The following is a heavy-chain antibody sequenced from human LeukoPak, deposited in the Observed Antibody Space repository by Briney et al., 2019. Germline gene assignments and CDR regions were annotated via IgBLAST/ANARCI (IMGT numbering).Heavy chain of an antibody. D-gene: IGHD3-10*01. V-gene: IGHV4-30-4*01. Sequence: SQTLSLTCTVSGGSISSGNYYWTWIRQSPGKGLEWIGYIYYSGSTYYNPSLKSRITMSVDTSKNQFSLKLSSVTVADTAVYFCARGGLSGYYYFMDVWGQGTTVTVSS. CDR2: IYYSGST. CDR1: GGSISSGNYY. CDR3: ARGGLSGYYYFMDV. J-gene: IGHJ6*02.